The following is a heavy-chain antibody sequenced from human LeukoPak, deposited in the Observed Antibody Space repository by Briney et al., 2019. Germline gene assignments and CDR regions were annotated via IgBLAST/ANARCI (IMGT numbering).Heavy chain of an antibody. V-gene: IGHV3-23*01. D-gene: IGHD6-6*01. J-gene: IGHJ5*02. CDR3: VKASSSSPQYNWFDA. Sequence: GGSRRLSCAASGFTFSTYAMSWVRQAPGKGLEWVSVVSGTGGRTYYADSVKGRFTISRDNSKNTLYLQMNSLRAEDTALYYCVKASSSSPQYNWFDAWGQGTLVTVSP. CDR1: GFTFSTYA. CDR2: VSGTGGRT.